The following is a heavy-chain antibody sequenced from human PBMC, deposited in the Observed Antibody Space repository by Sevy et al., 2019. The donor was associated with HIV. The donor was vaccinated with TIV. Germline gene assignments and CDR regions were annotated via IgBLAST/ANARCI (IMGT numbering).Heavy chain of an antibody. V-gene: IGHV3-23*01. J-gene: IGHJ4*02. Sequence: GGSLRLSCAASGFTFSSYAMSWVRQAPGKGLEWVSAISGSGGSTYYADSVKGRFTISRDNSKNTLYLQINSLRAEDTAVYYCAKDGAYYYDSSGYLDYWGQGTLVTVSS. CDR1: GFTFSSYA. D-gene: IGHD3-22*01. CDR2: ISGSGGST. CDR3: AKDGAYYYDSSGYLDY.